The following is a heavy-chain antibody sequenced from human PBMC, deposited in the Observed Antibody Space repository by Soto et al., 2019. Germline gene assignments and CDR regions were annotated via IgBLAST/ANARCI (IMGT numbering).Heavy chain of an antibody. CDR3: ARSRDGYNLFDY. V-gene: IGHV3-64*01. Sequence: PGGSLRLSCAASGFTFNNYILHWVRQAPGKGLEHVSTITTNGDSTFYVNSVKGRFTISRDNSKNTLYLQMGSLRAEDMAVYYCARSRDGYNLFDYWGQGIMVTAPQ. D-gene: IGHD5-12*01. CDR1: GFTFNNYI. CDR2: ITTNGDST. J-gene: IGHJ4*02.